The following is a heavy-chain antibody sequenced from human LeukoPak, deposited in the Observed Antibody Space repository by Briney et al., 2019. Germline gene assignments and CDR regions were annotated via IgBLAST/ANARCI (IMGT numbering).Heavy chain of an antibody. J-gene: IGHJ4*02. CDR3: ARCRGDCPIDY. CDR2: IYTGGTT. D-gene: IGHD2-21*02. Sequence: GGSLRLSCAASGFTVSSIYMSWIRQAPGKGLEWVSLIYTGGTTYYADSVKGRFTMSRDNSKNTVYLQMNSLRAGDTAVYYCARCRGDCPIDYWGQGTLVTVSS. V-gene: IGHV3-53*01. CDR1: GFTVSSIY.